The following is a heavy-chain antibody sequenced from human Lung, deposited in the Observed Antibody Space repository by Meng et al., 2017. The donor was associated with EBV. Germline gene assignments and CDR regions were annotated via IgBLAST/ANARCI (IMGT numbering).Heavy chain of an antibody. Sequence: QLPLPGADPGLVRPSGILSLTCSVSCDSLKSDYWWNWLRQSPEKGLEWVGEIYHTGTTFYNPSLKNRITISVDKSNNKFSLRLTSVTAADTAVYYCARRPTGIDYWGQGTLVTVSS. J-gene: IGHJ4*02. CDR2: IYHTGTT. CDR3: ARRPTGIDY. V-gene: IGHV4-4*02. CDR1: CDSLKSDYW. D-gene: IGHD2-8*02.